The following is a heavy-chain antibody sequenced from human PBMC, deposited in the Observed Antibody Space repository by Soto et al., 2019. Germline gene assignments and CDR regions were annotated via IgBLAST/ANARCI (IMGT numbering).Heavy chain of an antibody. Sequence: GGCLRLSCAAAGFVVRGCGRHWVRQAPGKGLEWVAIISYDGSNKYYPDSVKGRFTISRDNSKNTLYLQMSSLRAEDTAVYYCAKNRLANSPYYFYYYGMDVWGQGTTVTVSS. V-gene: IGHV3-30*18. CDR3: AKNRLANSPYYFYYYGMDV. D-gene: IGHD6-25*01. J-gene: IGHJ6*02. CDR2: ISYDGSNK. CDR1: GFVVRGCG.